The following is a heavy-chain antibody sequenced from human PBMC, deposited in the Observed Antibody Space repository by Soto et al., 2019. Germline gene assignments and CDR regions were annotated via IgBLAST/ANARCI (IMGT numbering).Heavy chain of an antibody. CDR3: AKSTSPFGTGTVFDY. D-gene: IGHD1-1*01. V-gene: IGHV3-30*18. CDR1: GFTFSSYG. CDR2: ISYDGSNK. J-gene: IGHJ4*02. Sequence: GGSLRLSCAASGFTFSSYGMHWVRQAPGKGLEWVAVISYDGSNKYYADSVKGRFTISRDNSKNTLYLQTNSLRAEDTAVYYCAKSTSPFGTGTVFDYWGQGTLVTVS.